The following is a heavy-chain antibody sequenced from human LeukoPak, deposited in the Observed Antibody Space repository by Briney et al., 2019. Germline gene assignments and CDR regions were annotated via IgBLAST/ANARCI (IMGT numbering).Heavy chain of an antibody. V-gene: IGHV3-53*01. J-gene: IGHJ4*02. CDR1: GFTVSSNY. Sequence: GGSLRLSCAASGFTVSSNYMSWVRQAPGKGLEWVSVIYSGGSTYYADSVKGRFTISRDNSKNTLYLQMNSLRAEDTAVYYCARGESILRYFDWLLGYFDYWGQGTLVTVSS. D-gene: IGHD3-9*01. CDR3: ARGESILRYFDWLLGYFDY. CDR2: IYSGGST.